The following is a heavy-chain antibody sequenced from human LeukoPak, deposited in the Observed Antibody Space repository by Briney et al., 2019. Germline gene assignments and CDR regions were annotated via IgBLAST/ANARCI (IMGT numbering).Heavy chain of an antibody. CDR3: ARERYCSSTSCSGTLGMDV. V-gene: IGHV1-8*01. J-gene: IGHJ6*02. Sequence: ASVKVSCKASGYTFTSYDINWVRQATGQGLEWMGWMNPNSGNTGYAQKFQGGVTMTRNTSISTAYMELSSLRSEDTAVYYCARERYCSSTSCSGTLGMDVWGQGTTVTVPS. CDR1: GYTFTSYD. CDR2: MNPNSGNT. D-gene: IGHD2-2*01.